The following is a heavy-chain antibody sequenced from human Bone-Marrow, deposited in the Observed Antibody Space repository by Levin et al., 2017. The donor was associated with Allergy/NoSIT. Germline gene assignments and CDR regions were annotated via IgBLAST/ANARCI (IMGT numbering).Heavy chain of an antibody. D-gene: IGHD3-10*01. Sequence: TGGSLRLSCAASGFTFNTYSIHWVRQAPGKGLEGVAIITKDGTDKYYADSVRGRFTISRDNSKNTLYLQMNSLGPEDTAMYYCARPTRVGGTYYDAFDVWGQGTMVTVSS. J-gene: IGHJ3*01. V-gene: IGHV3-30*04. CDR1: GFTFNTYS. CDR2: ITKDGTDK. CDR3: ARPTRVGGTYYDAFDV.